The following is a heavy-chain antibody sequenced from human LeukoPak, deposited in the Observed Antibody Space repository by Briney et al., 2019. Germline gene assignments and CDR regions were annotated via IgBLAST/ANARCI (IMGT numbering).Heavy chain of an antibody. CDR2: INHSGST. J-gene: IGHJ1*01. D-gene: IGHD2-2*01. CDR1: GGSFSGYY. Sequence: SETLSLTCAVYGGSFSGYYWSWIRQPPGKGLEWIGEINHSGSTNYKRSLKSRVTISVDTSNHQFYLKLSSVTAADTAVYYCARAASLGYCSSTSCYAPPGYFQHWGQGTLVTVSS. CDR3: ARAASLGYCSSTSCYAPPGYFQH. V-gene: IGHV4-34*01.